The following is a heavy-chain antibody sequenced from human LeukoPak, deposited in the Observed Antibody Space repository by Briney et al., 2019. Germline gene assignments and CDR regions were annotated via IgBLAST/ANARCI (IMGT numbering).Heavy chain of an antibody. CDR2: IYYSGST. J-gene: IGHJ5*02. D-gene: IGHD2-2*01. CDR3: ARRLEVPGGIGWFDP. CDR1: GGSISSSSYY. Sequence: SETLSLTCTVSGGSISSSSYYWGWIRQPPGKGLEWIGYIYYSGSTYYNPSLKSRVTISVDTSKNQFSLKLSSVTAADTAVYYCARRLEVPGGIGWFDPWGQGTLVTVSS. V-gene: IGHV4-39*07.